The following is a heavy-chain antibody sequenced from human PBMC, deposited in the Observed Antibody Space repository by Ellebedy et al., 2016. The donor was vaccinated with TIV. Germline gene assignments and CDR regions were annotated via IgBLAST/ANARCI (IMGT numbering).Heavy chain of an antibody. V-gene: IGHV3-21*01. CDR1: GFTFSSYS. J-gene: IGHJ4*02. CDR2: ISSSSSYI. Sequence: GESLKISXAASGFTFSSYSMNWVRQAPGKGLEWVSSISSSSSYIYYADSVKGRFTISRDNAKNSLYLQMNSLRAEDTAVYYCARCRLTGDDYWGQGTLVTVSS. D-gene: IGHD7-27*01. CDR3: ARCRLTGDDY.